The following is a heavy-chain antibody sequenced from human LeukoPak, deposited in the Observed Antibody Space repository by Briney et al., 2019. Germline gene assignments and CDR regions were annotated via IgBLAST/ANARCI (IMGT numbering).Heavy chain of an antibody. CDR3: ARDLLEWLSLFYYYYMDV. V-gene: IGHV3-48*01. CDR1: GFTFSSYS. J-gene: IGHJ6*03. Sequence: GGSLRLSCAASGFTFSSYSMNWVRQAPGKGLEWVSYISSSSTIYYADSVKGRFTISRDNSRNTLYLQMNSLRAEDTAVYYCARDLLEWLSLFYYYYMDVWGKGTTVTVSS. D-gene: IGHD3-3*01. CDR2: ISSSSTI.